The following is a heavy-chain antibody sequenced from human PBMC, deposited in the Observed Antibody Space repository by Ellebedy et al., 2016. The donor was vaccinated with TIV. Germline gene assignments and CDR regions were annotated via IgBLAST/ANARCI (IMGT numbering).Heavy chain of an antibody. J-gene: IGHJ4*02. CDR3: ARGLGIARY. D-gene: IGHD6-13*01. V-gene: IGHV4-39*07. Sequence: MPSETLSLTCTVSGGSISSSSYYWGWIRQPPGKGLEWIGSIYYSGSTYYNPSLKSRVTISVDTSKNQFSLKLSSVTAADRAVYYYARGLGIARYWGQGTLVTVSS. CDR2: IYYSGST. CDR1: GGSISSSSYY.